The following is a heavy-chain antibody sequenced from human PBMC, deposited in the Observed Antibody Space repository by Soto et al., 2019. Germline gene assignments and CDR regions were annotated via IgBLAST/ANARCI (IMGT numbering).Heavy chain of an antibody. CDR1: GYSFTSYW. D-gene: IGHD6-19*01. Sequence: GESLKISCKGSGYSFTSYWISWVRQMPGKGLEWMGRIDPSDSYTNYSPSFQGHVTISADKSISTAYLQWSSLKASDTAMYYCARHVGSSGWYDLFDYWGQGTLVTVSS. CDR3: ARHVGSSGWYDLFDY. CDR2: IDPSDSYT. J-gene: IGHJ4*02. V-gene: IGHV5-10-1*01.